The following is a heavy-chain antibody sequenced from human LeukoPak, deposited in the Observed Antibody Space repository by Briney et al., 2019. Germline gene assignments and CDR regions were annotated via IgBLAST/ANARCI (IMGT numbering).Heavy chain of an antibody. D-gene: IGHD3-3*01. V-gene: IGHV3-7*01. CDR3: ARESNYDFWSGYYVVG. J-gene: IGHJ4*02. CDR1: GLTFISYW. Sequence: GGSLRLSGAAAGLTFISYWMSSARHAPGKGLEWVANIKQDGREKYYVDSVKGRFNISRANAKNSLYLQMNSLRAEETAVYYCARESNYDFWSGYYVVGWGQGTLVTVSS. CDR2: IKQDGREK.